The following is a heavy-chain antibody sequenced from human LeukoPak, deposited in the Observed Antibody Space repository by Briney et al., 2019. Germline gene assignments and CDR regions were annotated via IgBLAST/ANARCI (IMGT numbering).Heavy chain of an antibody. J-gene: IGHJ6*03. CDR1: GYTFTGYY. CDR3: ARVPMYSSSWYRVFPPLNYYYYYMDV. D-gene: IGHD6-13*01. V-gene: IGHV1-2*02. CDR2: INPNSGGT. Sequence: ASVKVSCKASGYTFTGYYMHWVRQAPGQGLEWMGWINPNSGGTNYAQKFQGRVIMTRDTSISTAYMELSRLRSDDTAVYYCARVPMYSSSWYRVFPPLNYYYYYMDVWSKGTTVTISS.